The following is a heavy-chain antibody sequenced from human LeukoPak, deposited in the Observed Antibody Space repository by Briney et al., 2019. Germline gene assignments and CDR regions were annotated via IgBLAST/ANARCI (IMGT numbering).Heavy chain of an antibody. Sequence: GGSLRLSCAASGFTFSSYAMHWVRQAPGKGLEWVAVISYDGSNKYYADSVKGRFTISRDNSKNTLYLQMNSLRAEDTAVYYCAKAGSKPYFDYWGQGTLVTVSS. J-gene: IGHJ4*02. CDR1: GFTFSSYA. CDR2: ISYDGSNK. D-gene: IGHD1-1*01. V-gene: IGHV3-30*04. CDR3: AKAGSKPYFDY.